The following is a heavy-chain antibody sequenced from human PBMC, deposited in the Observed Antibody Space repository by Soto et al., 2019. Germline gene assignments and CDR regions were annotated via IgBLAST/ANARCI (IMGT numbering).Heavy chain of an antibody. CDR3: ASNPGIAAAGSWDYYGMDV. V-gene: IGHV4-39*01. CDR1: GGSISSSSYY. J-gene: IGHJ6*02. CDR2: IYYSGST. Sequence: LSLTCTVSGGSISSSSYYWGWIRQPPGKGLEWIGSIYYSGSTYYNPSLKSRVTISVDTSKNQFSLKLSSVTAADTAVYYCASNPGIAAAGSWDYYGMDVWGQGTTVTVSS. D-gene: IGHD6-13*01.